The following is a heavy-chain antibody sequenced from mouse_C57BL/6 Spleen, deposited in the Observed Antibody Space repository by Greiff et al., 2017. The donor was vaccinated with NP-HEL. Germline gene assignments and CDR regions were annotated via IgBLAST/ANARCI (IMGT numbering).Heavy chain of an antibody. CDR1: GYTFTSYT. CDR2: INPSSGYT. D-gene: IGHD1-1*01. J-gene: IGHJ4*01. V-gene: IGHV1-4*01. Sequence: QVQLKESGAELARPGASVKMSCKASGYTFTSYTMHWVKQRPGQGLEWIGYINPSSGYTKYNQKFKDKATLTADKSSSTAYMQLSSLTSEDSAVYYCARRITTVVATNAMDYWGQGTSVTVSS. CDR3: ARRITTVVATNAMDY.